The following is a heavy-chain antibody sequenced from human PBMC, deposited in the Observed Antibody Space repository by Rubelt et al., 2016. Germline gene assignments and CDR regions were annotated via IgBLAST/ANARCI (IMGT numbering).Heavy chain of an antibody. V-gene: IGHV4-39*01. J-gene: IGHJ4*02. D-gene: IGHD6-13*01. CDR1: GGSISSSSYY. CDR3: ARHIGSNWYWAFDY. Sequence: QLQLQESGPGLVKPSETLSLTCTVSGGSISSSSYYWGWIRQPPGKGLEWIGNIYYRGTTYYNPSLKIRVTMSVDTSKNQFSLRLSSVTAADTAVYYCARHIGSNWYWAFDYWGRGTLVTVSS. CDR2: IYYRGTT.